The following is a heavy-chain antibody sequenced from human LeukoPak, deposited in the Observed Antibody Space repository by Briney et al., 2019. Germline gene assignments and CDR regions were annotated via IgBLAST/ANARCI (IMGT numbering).Heavy chain of an antibody. Sequence: PSETLSLTCAVSGYAISSGYYWGWIRQPPRKGLEWIGSIYHSGSSYYNPSLKSRVTISVDTSKNQFSLKLSSVTAADTAVYYCARRVVRDYYYYMDVWGKGTTVTVSS. J-gene: IGHJ6*03. CDR2: IYHSGSS. CDR3: ARRVVRDYYYYMDV. D-gene: IGHD3-3*01. V-gene: IGHV4-38-2*01. CDR1: GYAISSGYY.